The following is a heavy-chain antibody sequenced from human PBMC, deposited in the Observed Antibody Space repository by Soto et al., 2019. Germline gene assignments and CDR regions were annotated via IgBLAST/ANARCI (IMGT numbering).Heavy chain of an antibody. CDR1: GGSISSYY. Sequence: SETLSLTCTVSGGSISSYYWSWIRQPPGKGLEWFGYIYYSGSTNYNPSLKSRVTISVDTSKNQFSLKLSSVTAADTAVYYCARERVVPAAIGAFDYWGQGTLVTVSS. D-gene: IGHD2-2*01. V-gene: IGHV4-59*01. CDR3: ARERVVPAAIGAFDY. CDR2: IYYSGST. J-gene: IGHJ4*02.